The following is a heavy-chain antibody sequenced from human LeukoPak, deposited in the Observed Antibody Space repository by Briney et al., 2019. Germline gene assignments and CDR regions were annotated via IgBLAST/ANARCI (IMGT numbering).Heavy chain of an antibody. D-gene: IGHD1-1*01. CDR2: IDPNSGGS. J-gene: IGHJ6*02. CDR3: TRSRTPFYYYGMDV. Sequence: ASVKVSCKASGYSFSEFYIHWIRLAPGQGLEWMGWIDPNSGGSHHAPKFQGRATLTGDTPTRTVHMDLTWLTSADTAIYYCTRSRTPFYYYGMDVWGQGTSVTVSS. V-gene: IGHV1-2*02. CDR1: GYSFSEFY.